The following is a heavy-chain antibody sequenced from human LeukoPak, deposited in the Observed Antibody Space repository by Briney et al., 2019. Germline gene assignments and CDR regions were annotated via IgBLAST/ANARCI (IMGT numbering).Heavy chain of an antibody. V-gene: IGHV4-59*01. J-gene: IGHJ6*02. CDR1: GGSISSYY. CDR2: IYYSGST. D-gene: IGHD3-9*01. Sequence: SETLPLTCTVSGGSISSYYWSWIRQPPGKGLEWIGYIYYSGSTNYNPSLKSRVTISVDTSKNQFSLKLSSVTAADTAVYYCARDSYDILTGYYGMDVWGQGTTVTVSS. CDR3: ARDSYDILTGYYGMDV.